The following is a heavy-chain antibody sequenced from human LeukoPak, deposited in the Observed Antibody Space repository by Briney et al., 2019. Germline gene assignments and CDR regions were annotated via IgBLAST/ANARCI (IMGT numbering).Heavy chain of an antibody. V-gene: IGHV4-34*01. Sequence: SETLSLTCAVYGGSLNGHYWSWIRQPPGKGLEWIGSIYYSGSTYYNPSLKSRVTISVDTSKNQFSLKLSSVTAADTAVYYCVVVVPAAILYYYYYMDVWGKGTTVTVSS. CDR2: IYYSGST. D-gene: IGHD2-2*01. CDR3: VVVVPAAILYYYYYMDV. CDR1: GGSLNGHY. J-gene: IGHJ6*03.